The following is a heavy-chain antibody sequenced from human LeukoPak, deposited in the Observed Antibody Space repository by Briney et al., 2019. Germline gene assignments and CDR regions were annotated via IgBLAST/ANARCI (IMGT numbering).Heavy chain of an antibody. Sequence: GGSLRLSCAASGFTFSSYAMSWVRQAPGKGLEWVSATSGSGGSTYYADSVKGRFTISRDNSKNTLYLQMNSLRAEDTAVYYCAKDSGGYYPKYYFDYWGQGTLVTVSS. J-gene: IGHJ4*02. CDR1: GFTFSSYA. V-gene: IGHV3-23*01. CDR2: TSGSGGST. D-gene: IGHD3-22*01. CDR3: AKDSGGYYPKYYFDY.